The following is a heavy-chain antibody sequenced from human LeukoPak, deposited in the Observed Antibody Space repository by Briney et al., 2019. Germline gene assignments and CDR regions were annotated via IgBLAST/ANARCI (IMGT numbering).Heavy chain of an antibody. CDR2: TYYSSKWYK. D-gene: IGHD6-19*01. J-gene: IGHJ3*02. CDR1: GDSVSSDSAA. CDR3: ARGEQWLFYAFDI. V-gene: IGHV6-1*01. Sequence: QTLSLTCAISGDSVSSDSAAWNWIRQSPSRGLEWLGRTYYSSKWYKDYAVSVKSRITLNPDTSKKQFSLQLNSVTPEDTAVYYCARGEQWLFYAFDIWGQGTMVTVSS.